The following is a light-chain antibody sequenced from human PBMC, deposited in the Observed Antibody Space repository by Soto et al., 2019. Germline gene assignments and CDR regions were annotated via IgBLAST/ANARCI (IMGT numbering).Light chain of an antibody. Sequence: ESVLTQSPGTLSLSPGERATRSCRASQSVSTNYVAWYIQRRGQAPRLLIYGASNRATGVPDRFSGSGSGTDFTLTISRLEREEFGVYFCQQYGSSVYTFGQGTKLQI. CDR2: GAS. CDR3: QQYGSSVYT. V-gene: IGKV3-20*01. J-gene: IGKJ2*01. CDR1: QSVSTNY.